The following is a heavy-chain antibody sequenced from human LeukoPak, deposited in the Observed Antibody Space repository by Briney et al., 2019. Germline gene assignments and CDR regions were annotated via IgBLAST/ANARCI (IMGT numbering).Heavy chain of an antibody. CDR2: ICPGNSDT. D-gene: IGHD2-15*01. CDR3: ARQEYCSGGSCYTWFDP. CDR1: GYSFTSYC. J-gene: IGHJ5*02. Sequence: PGESLKISCKTSGYSFTSYCIGWVRQMSGRGLEWMGIICPGNSDTRYSPSFQGQVTISADKSISTAYLQWSSLKASDTAMYYCARQEYCSGGSCYTWFDPWGQGTLVTVSS. V-gene: IGHV5-51*01.